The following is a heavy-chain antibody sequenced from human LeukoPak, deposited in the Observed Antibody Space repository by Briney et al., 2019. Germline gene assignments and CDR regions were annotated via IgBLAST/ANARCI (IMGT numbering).Heavy chain of an antibody. V-gene: IGHV1-69*13. Sequence: ASVKVSCKASGGTFSSHAISWVRQAPGQGLEWMGSIIPFFGVVNYAQKFQARVTMTADEATTTAYMELSNLRSEDTAVYYCARDRGSSWYEYWGQGTLVTVSS. CDR1: GGTFSSHA. D-gene: IGHD6-13*01. CDR2: IIPFFGVV. CDR3: ARDRGSSWYEY. J-gene: IGHJ4*02.